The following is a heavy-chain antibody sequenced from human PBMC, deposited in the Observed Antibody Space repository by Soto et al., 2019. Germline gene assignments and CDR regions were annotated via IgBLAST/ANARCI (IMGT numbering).Heavy chain of an antibody. CDR3: ARDPLGVIDYYYGMDV. CDR2: IYSGGST. CDR1: GFTVSSNY. J-gene: IGHJ6*02. V-gene: IGHV3-53*01. D-gene: IGHD2-21*01. Sequence: PGGSLRLSSTASGFTVSSNYRSWVRQAPGKGLEWVSVIYSGGSTYYADSVKGRFTISRDNSKNTLYLQMNSLRAEDTAVYYCARDPLGVIDYYYGMDVWGQGTTVTVSS.